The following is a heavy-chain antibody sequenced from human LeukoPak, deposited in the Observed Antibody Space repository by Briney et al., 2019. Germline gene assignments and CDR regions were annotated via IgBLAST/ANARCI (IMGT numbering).Heavy chain of an antibody. J-gene: IGHJ4*02. CDR3: TAYYYGSGSNYNDY. CDR1: GFTFSNAW. CDR2: IKNKADGGTT. D-gene: IGHD3-10*01. V-gene: IGHV3-15*01. Sequence: GGSLRLSCAASGFTFSNAWMSWVRQAPGKGLEGVGRIKNKADGGTTDYAAPVKGRFTISRDDSKNTLYLQMNSLKTEDTALYYCTAYYYGSGSNYNDYWGQGTLVTVSS.